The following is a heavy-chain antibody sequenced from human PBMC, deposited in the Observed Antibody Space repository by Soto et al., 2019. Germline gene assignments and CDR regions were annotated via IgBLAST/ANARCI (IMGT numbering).Heavy chain of an antibody. Sequence: SQTLSLTCVISGDSVSSNSAAWNWIRQSPSRGLEWLGRTYFRSKWYNDFAVSVRSRISINADTSKDHVSLQLKSVTPEDTAVYYCVRGITLPGETYIDYWGQGTLVTVSS. J-gene: IGHJ4*02. CDR3: VRGITLPGETYIDY. CDR2: TYFRSKWYN. D-gene: IGHD6-19*01. CDR1: GDSVSSNSAA. V-gene: IGHV6-1*01.